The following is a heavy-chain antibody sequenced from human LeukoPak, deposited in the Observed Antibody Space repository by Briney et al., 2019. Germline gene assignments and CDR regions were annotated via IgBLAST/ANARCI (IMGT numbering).Heavy chain of an antibody. D-gene: IGHD1-14*01. J-gene: IGHJ6*02. Sequence: ASETLSLTCTVSGGSISSYYWSWIRQPPGKGREWIGYIYYSGSTNYNPSLKSRVTISVDTSKNQFSLKLTSVTAADTAVYYCARRGISVFYGMDVWGQGTTVTVSS. CDR2: IYYSGST. CDR1: GGSISSYY. CDR3: ARRGISVFYGMDV. V-gene: IGHV4-59*08.